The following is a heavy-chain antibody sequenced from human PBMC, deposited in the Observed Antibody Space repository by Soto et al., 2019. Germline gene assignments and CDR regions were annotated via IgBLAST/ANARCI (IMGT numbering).Heavy chain of an antibody. J-gene: IGHJ3*02. CDR1: GFTFSSYS. CDR3: ARYVTIFGVVIRAFDI. D-gene: IGHD3-3*01. Sequence: EVQLVESGGGLVQPGGSLRLSCAASGFTFSSYSMNWVRQAPGKGLEWVSYINSSSSTIYYADSVKGRFTISRDNAKNRLNLQMHSLRAEDTAVYYCARYVTIFGVVIRAFDIWGQGTMVTVSS. V-gene: IGHV3-48*01. CDR2: INSSSSTI.